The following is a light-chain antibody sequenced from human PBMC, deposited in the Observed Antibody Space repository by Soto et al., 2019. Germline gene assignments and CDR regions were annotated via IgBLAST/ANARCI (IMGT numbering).Light chain of an antibody. CDR1: QNVRSD. V-gene: IGKV3-15*01. CDR2: GAS. Sequence: EIVMTQSPATLSVSPGERATLSCRASQNVRSDLAWYQQRPGQAPRLLIYGASTRATGIPARFSGSGSGTEFTLTISSLQSEDFALYYCQQYYDWPPWTFGQGTKV. CDR3: QQYYDWPPWT. J-gene: IGKJ1*01.